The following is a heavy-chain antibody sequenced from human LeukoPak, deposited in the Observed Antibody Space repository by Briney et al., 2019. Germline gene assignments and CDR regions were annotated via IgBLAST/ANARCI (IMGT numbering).Heavy chain of an antibody. CDR3: AREPYVGSGYYGY. J-gene: IGHJ4*02. CDR1: GFTFSMHA. V-gene: IGHV3-23*01. D-gene: IGHD3-22*01. CDR2: ISGSSDII. Sequence: GGSLRLSCAASGFTFSMHAMSWVRQAPGKGLECVSTISGSSDIIYYADSVKGRFTISRDNSKNTLYLHMNSLRAEDTAVYYCAREPYVGSGYYGYWGQGTLVTVSS.